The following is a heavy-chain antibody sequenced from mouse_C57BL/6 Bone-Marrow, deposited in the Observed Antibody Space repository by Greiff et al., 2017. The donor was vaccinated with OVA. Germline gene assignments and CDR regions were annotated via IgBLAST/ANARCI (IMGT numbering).Heavy chain of an antibody. CDR1: GYAFTNYL. CDR2: INPGSGGT. CDR3: ARLGGMGDWYFDV. V-gene: IGHV1-54*01. D-gene: IGHD2-3*01. Sequence: VHLVESGAELVRPGTSVKVSCKASGYAFTNYLIEWVKQRPGQGLEWIGVINPGSGGTNYNEKFKGKATLTADKSSSTAYMQLSSLTSEDSAVYFCARLGGMGDWYFDVWGTGTTVTVSS. J-gene: IGHJ1*03.